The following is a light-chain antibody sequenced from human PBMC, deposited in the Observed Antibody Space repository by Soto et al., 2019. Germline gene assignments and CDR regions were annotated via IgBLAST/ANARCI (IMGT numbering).Light chain of an antibody. CDR2: AAS. J-gene: IGKJ5*01. CDR3: QQYNDYIT. CDR1: QSVSTW. V-gene: IGKV1-5*01. Sequence: DTQMVQSPTTLSASIGDRVTITCRARQSVSTWLAWYQQKPGKAPKLLIYAASTLENGVPTRFSGTGSETEFTLTVSSLQPDDSATYYCQQYNDYITFGQGTRLEI.